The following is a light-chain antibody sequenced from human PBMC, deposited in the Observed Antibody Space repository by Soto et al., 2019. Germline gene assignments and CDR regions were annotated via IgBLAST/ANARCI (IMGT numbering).Light chain of an antibody. CDR1: QSVSSY. CDR3: QKYDTSRT. J-gene: IGKJ1*01. Sequence: EIVLTQSPGTLSLSPGERATLSCRASQSVSSYLAWYQQKPGQAPRLLIYGASSRATGIPDRFSGSGSGTDFTLTISRLEPEDFAVYYCQKYDTSRTFGQGTKVDIK. V-gene: IGKV3-20*01. CDR2: GAS.